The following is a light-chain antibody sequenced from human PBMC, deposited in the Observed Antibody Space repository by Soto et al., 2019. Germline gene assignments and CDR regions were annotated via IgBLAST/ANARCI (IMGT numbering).Light chain of an antibody. J-gene: IGKJ3*01. Sequence: EIVLTQSPDTLSLSPGERATLSCTASESVTSSCLAWYQRKPGQAPRLLIHTTSTRATDIPDRFSGSGSGTDFTISISRLEPEDFAGYYCQQCGGSPLFSFGPGTRVDI. CDR2: TTS. CDR3: QQCGGSPLFS. V-gene: IGKV3-20*01. CDR1: ESVTSSC.